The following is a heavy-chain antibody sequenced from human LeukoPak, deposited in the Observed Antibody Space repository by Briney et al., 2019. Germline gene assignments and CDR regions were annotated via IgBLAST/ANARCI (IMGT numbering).Heavy chain of an antibody. CDR2: IGYDGKNK. CDR1: GFTFSRHG. D-gene: IGHD3-22*01. Sequence: GGSLRLSCAPSGFTFSRHGMHWVRQAPGKGLEWVAVIGYDGKNKYYGDSVRGRFTISRDNSKNTLYLQMNSLRAEDTAVYYCARDPKRYYYDSSSYYPDFWGQGTLVAVSS. J-gene: IGHJ4*02. V-gene: IGHV3-33*08. CDR3: ARDPKRYYYDSSSYYPDF.